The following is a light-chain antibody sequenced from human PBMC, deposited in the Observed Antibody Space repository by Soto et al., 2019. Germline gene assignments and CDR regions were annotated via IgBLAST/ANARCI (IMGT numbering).Light chain of an antibody. CDR2: EVS. V-gene: IGLV2-14*01. J-gene: IGLJ3*02. Sequence: QSALTQPASVSGSPGQSITISCTGTSSDVGGYNYLSWYQQHQGKAPRVMIYEVSNRPSGVSNRFSGSKSGNTASLTISGLQAEDEADYFCSSYTTSGTPVFGGGTKLTVL. CDR1: SSDVGGYNY. CDR3: SSYTTSGTPV.